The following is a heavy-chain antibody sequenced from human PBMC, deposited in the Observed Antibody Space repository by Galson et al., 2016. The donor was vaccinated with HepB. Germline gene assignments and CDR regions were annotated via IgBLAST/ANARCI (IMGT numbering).Heavy chain of an antibody. V-gene: IGHV2-70*11. J-gene: IGHJ6*02. D-gene: IGHD1-20*01. CDR3: ARGGGITGTAEVYYYGMDV. CDR2: IDWDDDK. Sequence: PALVKPTQTLTLTCTFSGFSLSTSGMCVSWIRQPPGKALEWLARIDWDDDKYYSTSLKTRLTISKDTTKNQVVITMTNMDPVDTATYYCARGGGITGTAEVYYYGMDVWGQGTTVTVSS. CDR1: GFSLSTSGMC.